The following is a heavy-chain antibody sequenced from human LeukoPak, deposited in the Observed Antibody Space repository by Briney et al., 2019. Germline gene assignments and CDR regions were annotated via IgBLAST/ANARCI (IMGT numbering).Heavy chain of an antibody. D-gene: IGHD3-10*01. V-gene: IGHV3-48*03. CDR3: ARSFRRYGMDV. Sequence: PGGSLRLSCAASGFIFSSFEMSWVRQAPGKGLQWVSYIDSSGNTRYYADSVKGRFTISRDNAQNSLYLQMNSLRVEDTAVHYCARSFRRYGMDVWGQGTTVTVSS. CDR1: GFIFSSFE. CDR2: IDSSGNTR. J-gene: IGHJ6*02.